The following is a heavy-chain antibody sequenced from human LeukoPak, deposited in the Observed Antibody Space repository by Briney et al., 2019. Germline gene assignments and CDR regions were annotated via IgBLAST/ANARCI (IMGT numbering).Heavy chain of an antibody. V-gene: IGHV3-74*01. J-gene: IGHJ4*02. CDR2: INGDGSST. CDR1: GFSIKNYW. D-gene: IGHD2-15*01. CDR3: ARDKGYSSDC. Sequence: PGGSLRLSCAASGFSIKNYWMHWVPQGPGKGLVWVSQINGDGSSTTYADSVKGRFTISRDDAKNTVYLQMDTLGADDTAVYYCARDKGYSSDCWGQGTLVTVSS.